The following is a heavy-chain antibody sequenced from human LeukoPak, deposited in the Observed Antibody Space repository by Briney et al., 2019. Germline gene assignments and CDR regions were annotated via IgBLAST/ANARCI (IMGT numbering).Heavy chain of an antibody. Sequence: GGSLRLSCAAPGFTFSSYAMHWVRQAPGKGLEWVAVISYDGSNKYYADSVKGRFTISRDNSKNTLYLQMNSLRAEDTAVYYCARDRSGRFVYYGMDVWGQGTTVTVSS. V-gene: IGHV3-30-3*01. CDR1: GFTFSSYA. CDR2: ISYDGSNK. J-gene: IGHJ6*02. CDR3: ARDRSGRFVYYGMDV. D-gene: IGHD3-10*01.